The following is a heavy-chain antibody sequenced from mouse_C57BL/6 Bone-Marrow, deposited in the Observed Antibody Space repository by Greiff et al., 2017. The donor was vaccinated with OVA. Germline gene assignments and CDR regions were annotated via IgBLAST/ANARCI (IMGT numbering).Heavy chain of an antibody. V-gene: IGHV1-4*01. Sequence: VKLQESGADLARPGASVKMSCKASGYTFTSYTMHWVKQRPGQGLEWIGYINPSSGYTKYNQKFKDKATLTADKSSSTAYMQLSSLTSEDSAVYYCAREDGNWFAYWGQGTLVTVSA. CDR2: INPSSGYT. D-gene: IGHD2-1*01. CDR1: GYTFTSYT. J-gene: IGHJ3*01. CDR3: AREDGNWFAY.